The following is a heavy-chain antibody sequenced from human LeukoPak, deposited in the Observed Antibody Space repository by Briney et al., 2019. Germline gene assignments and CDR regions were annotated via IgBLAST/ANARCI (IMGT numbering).Heavy chain of an antibody. Sequence: GGSLRLSCAASGFTFSSSPMSWVRQAPGRRPEWVSVIGCSEDLTYSADTVKGRFTISRDNSKNTLYLQMNSLRAEDTAVYYCAKGPTHGVVGGGFDYWGQGTLVTVSS. CDR1: GFTFSSSP. D-gene: IGHD3-3*01. J-gene: IGHJ4*02. V-gene: IGHV3-23*01. CDR3: AKGPTHGVVGGGFDY. CDR2: IGCSEDLT.